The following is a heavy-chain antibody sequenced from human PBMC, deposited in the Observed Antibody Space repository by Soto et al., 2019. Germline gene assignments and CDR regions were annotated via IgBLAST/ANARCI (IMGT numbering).Heavy chain of an antibody. D-gene: IGHD3-16*01. Sequence: GGSLRLSCAASGFTFSDYAMSWVRQAPGKGLEWVSGIVGSGGRTYYPDSVKGRFTISRDNSKNTLYLQTNSLRAEDTAVYYCVLSGGLYPDAFDIWGQGTMVT. CDR2: IVGSGGRT. CDR1: GFTFSDYA. V-gene: IGHV3-23*01. CDR3: VLSGGLYPDAFDI. J-gene: IGHJ3*02.